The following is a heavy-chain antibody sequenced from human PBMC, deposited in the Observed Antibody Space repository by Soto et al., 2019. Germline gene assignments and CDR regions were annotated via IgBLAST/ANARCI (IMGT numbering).Heavy chain of an antibody. CDR3: ARGSGYSYGYANDYYYYGMDV. J-gene: IGHJ6*02. Sequence: SETLSLTCTVSGGSISSGGYYWSWIRQHPGKGLEWIGYIYYSGSTYYNPSLKSRVTISVDTSKNQFSLKLSSVTAADTAVYYCARGSGYSYGYANDYYYYGMDVWGQGTTVTVSS. CDR2: IYYSGST. CDR1: GGSISSGGYY. V-gene: IGHV4-31*03. D-gene: IGHD5-18*01.